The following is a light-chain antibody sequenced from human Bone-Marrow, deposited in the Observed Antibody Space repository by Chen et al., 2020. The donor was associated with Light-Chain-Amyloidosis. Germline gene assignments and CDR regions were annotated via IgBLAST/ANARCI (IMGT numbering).Light chain of an antibody. V-gene: IGKV3-20*01. Sequence: IVLKQSPGTLSLSPGERATLSCRASQSVSSSYLAWYQQIPGQTPRLLIYDASTRATDIPDRFSGSGSGTDFTLAISSLEPKDFAVYYCQEYGSSPYTFGQGTKLEIK. CDR3: QEYGSSPYT. J-gene: IGKJ2*01. CDR2: DAS. CDR1: QSVSSSY.